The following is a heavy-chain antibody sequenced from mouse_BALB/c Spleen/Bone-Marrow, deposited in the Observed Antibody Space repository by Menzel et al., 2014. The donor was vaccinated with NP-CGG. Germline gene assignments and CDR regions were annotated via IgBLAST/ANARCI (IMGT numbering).Heavy chain of an antibody. J-gene: IGHJ3*01. V-gene: IGHV1-9*01. CDR3: TRQEFAC. CDR2: ILPGSGNT. Sequence: QVQLQQPGPELMKPGASVKISCKATGYTFSSYWIEWVKQRPGHGLEWIGEILPGSGNTHYNEKFKGKATFTADTSSNTAYMQLSSLTSEDSAVYYCTRQEFACWGQGTLVTVSA. CDR1: GYTFSSYW.